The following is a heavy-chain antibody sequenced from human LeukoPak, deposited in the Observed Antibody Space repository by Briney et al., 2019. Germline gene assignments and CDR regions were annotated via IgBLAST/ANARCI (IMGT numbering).Heavy chain of an antibody. J-gene: IGHJ5*02. CDR3: ARDLRYFDWTSEYNWFDP. D-gene: IGHD3-9*01. CDR1: GGSISSYY. CDR2: IYTSGST. Sequence: NPSETLSLTCTVSGGSISSYYWSWIRQPAGKGLEWIGRIYTSGSTNHNPSLKSRVTMSVDTSKNQFSLKLSSVTAADTAVYYCARDLRYFDWTSEYNWFDPWGQGTLVTVSS. V-gene: IGHV4-4*07.